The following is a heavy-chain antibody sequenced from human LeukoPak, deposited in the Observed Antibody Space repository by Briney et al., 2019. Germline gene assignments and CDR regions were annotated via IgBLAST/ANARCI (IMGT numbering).Heavy chain of an antibody. CDR1: GFPFNINA. Sequence: GGSLRLSCAASGFPFNINAMLWVRQAPGEGLECVSAITGDGTTTYYADSVRGRFTIYRDNSKNTLYLQMNGLGAEDTAIYFCAKAYGTNGYYQLPIDFWGQGILVTVSS. D-gene: IGHD3-22*01. J-gene: IGHJ4*02. CDR3: AKAYGTNGYYQLPIDF. CDR2: ITGDGTTT. V-gene: IGHV3-23*01.